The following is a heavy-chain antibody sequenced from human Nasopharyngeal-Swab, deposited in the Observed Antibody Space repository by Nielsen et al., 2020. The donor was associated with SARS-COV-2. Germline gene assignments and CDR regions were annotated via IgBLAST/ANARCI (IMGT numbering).Heavy chain of an antibody. Sequence: WMRQSPGKGLEWIGYIYYSGSTYYNPSLKSRVTISVDTSKNQFSLKLSSVTAADTAVYYCARDSPRGVISYWGQGTLVTVSS. V-gene: IGHV4-30-4*01. J-gene: IGHJ4*02. CDR3: ARDSPRGVISY. D-gene: IGHD3-10*01. CDR2: IYYSGST.